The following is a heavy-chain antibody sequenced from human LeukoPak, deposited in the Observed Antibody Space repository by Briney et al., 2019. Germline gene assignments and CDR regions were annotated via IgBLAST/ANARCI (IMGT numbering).Heavy chain of an antibody. CDR2: IYTSGST. CDR3: ARAGSGTYYKGFDY. J-gene: IGHJ4*02. V-gene: IGHV4-61*02. CDR1: GGSISSGSYY. Sequence: SETLSLTCTVSGGSISSGSYYWSWIRQPAGKGLEWIVRIYTSGSTNYKPSLKSRVTISVDTSKNQFSLKLSSVTAADTAEYYCARAGSGTYYKGFDYWGQGTLVTVSS. D-gene: IGHD3-10*01.